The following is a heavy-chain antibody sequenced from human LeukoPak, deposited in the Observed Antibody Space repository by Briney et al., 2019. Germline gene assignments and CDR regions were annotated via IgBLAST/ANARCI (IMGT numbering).Heavy chain of an antibody. V-gene: IGHV3-11*01. CDR3: AKDALYYYGSGSYSWFDP. CDR2: ISSSGSTI. Sequence: PGGSLRLSCAASGFTFSDYYMSWIRQAPGKGLEWVSYISSSGSTIYYADSVKGRFTISRDNAKNSLYLQMNSLRAEDTAVYYCAKDALYYYGSGSYSWFDPWGQGTLVTVSS. J-gene: IGHJ5*02. CDR1: GFTFSDYY. D-gene: IGHD3-10*01.